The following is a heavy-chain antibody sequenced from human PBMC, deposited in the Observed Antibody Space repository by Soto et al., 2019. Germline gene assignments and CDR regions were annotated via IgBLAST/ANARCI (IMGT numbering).Heavy chain of an antibody. CDR2: ISGIGGST. V-gene: IGHV3-23*01. CDR3: AKSRGSSWYIGVKYFDL. J-gene: IGHJ2*01. CDR1: GFTFSSYA. D-gene: IGHD6-13*01. Sequence: EVQLLESGGGLVQPGGSLRLSCAASGFTFSSYAMSWVRQAPGKGLEWVSAISGIGGSTYYADSVKGRFTISRDNSKNTLYLQMNSLRAEDTAVYYCAKSRGSSWYIGVKYFDLWGRGTLVTVSS.